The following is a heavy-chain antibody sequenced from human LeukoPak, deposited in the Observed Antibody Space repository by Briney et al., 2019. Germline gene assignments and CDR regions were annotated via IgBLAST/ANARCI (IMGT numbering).Heavy chain of an antibody. CDR2: ISSNSSYI. D-gene: IGHD4-23*01. V-gene: IGHV3-21*01. J-gene: IGHJ3*02. Sequence: GGSLRLSCAASGFTFSSYSMNWVRQAPGKGLEWVSSISSNSSYIYYADSVKGRFTISRDNAKNSLYLQMNSLRAEDTAVYYCARDDYGGNSEKDAFDIWGQGTMVTVSS. CDR1: GFTFSSYS. CDR3: ARDDYGGNSEKDAFDI.